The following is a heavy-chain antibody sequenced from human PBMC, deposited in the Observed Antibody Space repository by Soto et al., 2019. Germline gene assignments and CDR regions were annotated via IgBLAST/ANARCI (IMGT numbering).Heavy chain of an antibody. D-gene: IGHD4-17*01. Sequence: PSETLSLTCTVSGGSISSYYWSWIRQPPGKGLEWIGYIYYSGSTNYNPSLKSRVTISVDTSKNQFSLKLSSVTAADTAVYYCARESYGDYYIDYWGQGTLVTVSS. V-gene: IGHV4-59*08. CDR2: IYYSGST. J-gene: IGHJ4*02. CDR1: GGSISSYY. CDR3: ARESYGDYYIDY.